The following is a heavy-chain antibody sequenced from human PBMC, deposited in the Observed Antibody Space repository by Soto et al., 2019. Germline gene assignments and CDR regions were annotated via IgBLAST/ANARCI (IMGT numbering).Heavy chain of an antibody. CDR2: IYYSGST. CDR1: GGSISSSSYY. D-gene: IGHD4-4*01. Sequence: TSETLSLTCTVSGGSISSSSYYWGWIRQPPGKGLEWIGSIYYSGSTYYNPSLKSRVTISLDTSKNQFSLKLSSVTAADTAVYYCARRPYSNYDYYFDYWGQGTLVTVSS. J-gene: IGHJ4*02. CDR3: ARRPYSNYDYYFDY. V-gene: IGHV4-39*01.